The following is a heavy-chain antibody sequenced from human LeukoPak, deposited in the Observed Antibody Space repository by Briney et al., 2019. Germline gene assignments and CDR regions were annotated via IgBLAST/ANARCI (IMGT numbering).Heavy chain of an antibody. J-gene: IGHJ4*02. Sequence: PGGSLRLSCAASGFTFSYFWMHWFRQTPGKGLVWVSCTNTDGSYSSYADSVKGRFTISRDNVGNTLYLQMSSLRAEDSAVYYCARDFDGPRASDYWGQGISVTVSS. CDR2: TNTDGSYS. CDR3: ARDFDGPRASDY. D-gene: IGHD4-17*01. V-gene: IGHV3-74*01. CDR1: GFTFSYFW.